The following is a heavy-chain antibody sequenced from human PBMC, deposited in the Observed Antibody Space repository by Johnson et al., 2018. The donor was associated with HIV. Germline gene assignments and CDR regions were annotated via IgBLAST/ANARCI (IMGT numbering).Heavy chain of an antibody. CDR2: IYSGGST. CDR3: ARGNSVAARIGAFDI. V-gene: IGHV3-66*03. Sequence: EMQLVESGGGLIQPGGSLRLSCAASGFTVSSNYMSWVRQAPGKGLELVSVIYSGGSTYYADSVKGRFTISRDNSKNTLCLQMNSLRPEDTAVFYCARGNSVAARIGAFDIWGQGTMVTVS. D-gene: IGHD6-6*01. J-gene: IGHJ3*02. CDR1: GFTVSSNY.